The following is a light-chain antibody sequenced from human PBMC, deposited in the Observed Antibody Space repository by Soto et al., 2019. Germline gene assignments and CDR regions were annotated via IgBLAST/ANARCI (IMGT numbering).Light chain of an antibody. Sequence: DIQMTQSPSTLSASVGDRVTITCRASQSISSWLDWYQQKPGKAPKLLVYKASSLESGVPSRFSGSGSGTVFTLTISSLQPDDFATYYCQQYNSYPWTFGQGTKVEIK. V-gene: IGKV1-5*03. CDR2: KAS. J-gene: IGKJ1*01. CDR1: QSISSW. CDR3: QQYNSYPWT.